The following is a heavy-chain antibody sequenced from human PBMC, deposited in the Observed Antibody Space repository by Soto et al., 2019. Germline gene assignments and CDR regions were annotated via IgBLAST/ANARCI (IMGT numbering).Heavy chain of an antibody. CDR1: GFTFSSYA. CDR3: ASQSQYSSSSVYFDY. V-gene: IGHV3-30-3*01. CDR2: ISYDGSNK. J-gene: IGHJ4*02. D-gene: IGHD6-6*01. Sequence: GGSLRLSCAASGFTFSSYAMHWVRQAPGKGLEWVAVISYDGSNKYYADSVKGRFTISRDNSKNTLYLQMNSLRAEDTAVYYCASQSQYSSSSVYFDYWGQGTLVTVSS.